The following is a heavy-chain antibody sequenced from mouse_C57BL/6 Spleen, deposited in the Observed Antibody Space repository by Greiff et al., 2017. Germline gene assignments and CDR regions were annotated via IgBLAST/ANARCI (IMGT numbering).Heavy chain of an antibody. V-gene: IGHV5-12*01. J-gene: IGHJ4*01. Sequence: EVKLVESGGGLVQPGGSLKLSCAASGFTFSDYYMYWVRQTPEKRLEWVAYISNGGGSTYYPDTVKGRFTTSRDNAKNTLYLQRSRLKAEYTAMYYCARLGDGYGKDYWGQGTSVTVSS. D-gene: IGHD2-2*01. CDR1: GFTFSDYY. CDR2: ISNGGGST. CDR3: ARLGDGYGKDY.